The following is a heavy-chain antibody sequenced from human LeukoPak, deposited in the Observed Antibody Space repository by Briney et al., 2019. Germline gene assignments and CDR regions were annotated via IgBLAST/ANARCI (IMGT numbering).Heavy chain of an antibody. J-gene: IGHJ4*02. CDR3: AKPLQRYPTYYFDY. D-gene: IGHD5-18*01. CDR2: ISGSGGST. CDR1: GFTFSSYA. Sequence: GGSLRLSCAASGFTFSSYAMSWVRQAPGKGLEWVSAISGSGGSTYYADSVKGRFTISRDNSKNTLYLQMNSLRAEDTAVYCCAKPLQRYPTYYFDYWGQGTLVTVSS. V-gene: IGHV3-23*01.